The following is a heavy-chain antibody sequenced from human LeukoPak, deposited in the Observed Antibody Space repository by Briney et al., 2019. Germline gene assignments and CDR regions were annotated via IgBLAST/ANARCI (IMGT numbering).Heavy chain of an antibody. D-gene: IGHD1-26*01. J-gene: IGHJ3*02. Sequence: SETLSLTCAVSGDSFSRNTYSWGWIRQPPGKGLEWIGSIYYTGRTFYNPSLKSRVTISVDTSKNQFSLKLSSVTAADTAVYYCARRGSMGGSFVGAFDIWGQGTMVTVSS. CDR2: IYYTGRT. CDR3: ARRGSMGGSFVGAFDI. CDR1: GDSFSRNTYS. V-gene: IGHV4-39*01.